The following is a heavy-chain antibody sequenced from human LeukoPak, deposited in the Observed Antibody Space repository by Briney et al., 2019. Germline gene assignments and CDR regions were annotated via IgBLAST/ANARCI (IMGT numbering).Heavy chain of an antibody. V-gene: IGHV3-23*01. D-gene: IGHD2/OR15-2a*01. J-gene: IGHJ4*02. CDR2: ISNNGGRT. Sequence: GGSLRLSCAGSGFSFSSNTMSWVRQAPGRGLEWVSTISNNGGRTDYADSVKGRFTISRDNSKSTLYSHMDSLRAEDTAVYYCARDEDTSALSEYWGQGTLVTVSS. CDR3: ARDEDTSALSEY. CDR1: GFSFSSNT.